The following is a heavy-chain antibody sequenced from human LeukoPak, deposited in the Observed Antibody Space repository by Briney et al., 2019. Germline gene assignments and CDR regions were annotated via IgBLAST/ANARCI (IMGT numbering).Heavy chain of an antibody. CDR2: IYYSGST. J-gene: IGHJ4*02. D-gene: IGHD1-26*01. V-gene: IGHV4-59*11. CDR3: ARGTKSYGFDY. Sequence: PSETLSLTCTVSGGPISSHYWSWIRQPPGKGLEWIGYIYYSGSTNYNPSLKSRVTISVDTSKNQFSLKLSSVTAADTAVYYCARGTKSYGFDYWGQGTLVTVSS. CDR1: GGPISSHY.